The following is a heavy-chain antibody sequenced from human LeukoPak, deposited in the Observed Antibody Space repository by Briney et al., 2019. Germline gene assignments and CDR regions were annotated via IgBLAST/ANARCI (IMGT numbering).Heavy chain of an antibody. V-gene: IGHV3-21*01. Sequence: GGSLRLSCAASGFTFSSYSMNWVRQAPGKGLEWVSSISGSSSYIYYADSVKGRFTISRDNAKNSLYLQMNSLRAEDTAVYYCCASNSYYYDSSGSDYWGQGTLVTVSS. CDR2: ISGSSSYI. D-gene: IGHD3-22*01. CDR1: GFTFSSYS. J-gene: IGHJ4*02. CDR3: CASNSYYYDSSGSDY.